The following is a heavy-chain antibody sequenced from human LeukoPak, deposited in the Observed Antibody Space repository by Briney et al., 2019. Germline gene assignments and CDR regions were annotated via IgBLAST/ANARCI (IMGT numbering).Heavy chain of an antibody. V-gene: IGHV3-21*01. CDR2: ISSSSSYI. D-gene: IGHD3-22*01. CDR3: ARGSSSGYQKDYGMDV. CDR1: GFTFSSYS. J-gene: IGHJ6*02. Sequence: GGSLRLSCAASGFTFSSYSINWVRQAPGKGLEWVSSISSSSSYIYYADSVKGRFTISRDNAKNSLYLQMNSLRAEDTALYYRARGSSSGYQKDYGMDVWGQGTTVTVSS.